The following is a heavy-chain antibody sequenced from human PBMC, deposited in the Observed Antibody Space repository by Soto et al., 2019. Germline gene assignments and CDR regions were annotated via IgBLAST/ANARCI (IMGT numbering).Heavy chain of an antibody. J-gene: IGHJ6*02. V-gene: IGHV3-33*01. D-gene: IGHD6-13*01. CDR3: ARDVVSSSWYSNYYYYGMDV. Sequence: SLRLSCAASGFTFSSYGMHLVRQAPGKGLEWVAVIWYDGSNKYYADSVKGRFTISRDNSKNTLYLQMNSLRAEDTAVYYCARDVVSSSWYSNYYYYGMDVWGQGTTVTVSS. CDR1: GFTFSSYG. CDR2: IWYDGSNK.